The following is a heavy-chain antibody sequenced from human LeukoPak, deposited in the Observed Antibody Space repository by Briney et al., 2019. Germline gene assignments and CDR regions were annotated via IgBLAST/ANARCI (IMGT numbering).Heavy chain of an antibody. V-gene: IGHV4-59*01. CDR2: IYYSGST. Sequence: PSETLSLTCTVSGGSISSYYWSWIRQPPGKGLEWIGYIYYSGSTNYNPSLKSRVTISVDTSKNQFSLKLSSVTAADTAVYYCARDRSFYDTSLGYWGQGTLVTVSS. CDR1: GGSISSYY. D-gene: IGHD3-22*01. J-gene: IGHJ4*02. CDR3: ARDRSFYDTSLGY.